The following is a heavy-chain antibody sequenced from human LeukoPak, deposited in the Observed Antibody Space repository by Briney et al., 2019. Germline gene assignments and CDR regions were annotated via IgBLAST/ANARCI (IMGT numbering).Heavy chain of an antibody. Sequence: SETLSLTCTVSGGSTSNYFCTWIRQSAGKGLEWIGRIHTSGNTNYNPSLKSRVSKSVDTSNNQFSLKLSSVIAADTAVYYCARDPEGHGKYFYYWGQGALVTVSS. CDR1: GGSTSNYF. V-gene: IGHV4-4*07. D-gene: IGHD1-14*01. CDR3: ARDPEGHGKYFYY. J-gene: IGHJ4*02. CDR2: IHTSGNT.